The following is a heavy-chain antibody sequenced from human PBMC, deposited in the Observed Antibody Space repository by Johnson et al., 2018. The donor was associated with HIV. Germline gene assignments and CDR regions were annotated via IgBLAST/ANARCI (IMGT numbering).Heavy chain of an antibody. CDR2: IYSGGST. V-gene: IGHV3-53*01. J-gene: IGHJ3*02. Sequence: VQLVESGGGLIQPGGSLRLSCAASGFTVSSNYMSWVRQAPGKGLEWVSVIYSGGSTYYADSVKGRFTIPRDSSKNTLYLQMNSLRAEDTAVYYCAREGAAAGPTDAFDIWGQGTMVTVSS. CDR3: AREGAAAGPTDAFDI. CDR1: GFTVSSNY. D-gene: IGHD6-13*01.